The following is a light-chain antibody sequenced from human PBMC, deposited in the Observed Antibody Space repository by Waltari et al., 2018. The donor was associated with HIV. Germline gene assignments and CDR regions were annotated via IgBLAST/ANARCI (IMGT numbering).Light chain of an antibody. CDR3: TSYEGKNNLV. J-gene: IGLJ2*01. Sequence: QSALTQPPSASGSPGQSVTISCTGTSTDVPTYNYVPWYQQRPGEAPKILIYEVNKRPSGVPDRFSGSKSGNTASLTVSGLQADDEADYYCTSYEGKNNLVFGGGTKLTVL. CDR1: STDVPTYNY. V-gene: IGLV2-8*01. CDR2: EVN.